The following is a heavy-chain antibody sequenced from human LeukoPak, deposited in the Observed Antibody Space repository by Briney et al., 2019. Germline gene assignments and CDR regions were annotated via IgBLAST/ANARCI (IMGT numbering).Heavy chain of an antibody. V-gene: IGHV4-4*07. Sequence: PSETLSLTCTVSGGSISSYYWSWIRQPAGKGLEWIGRIYTSGSTNYNPSLKSRVTMSVDTSKNQFSLKLSSVTAADTAVYYCARERRYCSSTSCQYFDYWGQGTLVTVTS. CDR2: IYTSGST. CDR1: GGSISSYY. CDR3: ARERRYCSSTSCQYFDY. D-gene: IGHD2-2*01. J-gene: IGHJ4*02.